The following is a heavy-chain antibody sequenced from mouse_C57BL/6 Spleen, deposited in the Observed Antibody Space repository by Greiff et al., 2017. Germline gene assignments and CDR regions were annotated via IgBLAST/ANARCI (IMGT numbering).Heavy chain of an antibody. D-gene: IGHD2-3*01. CDR3: ARSDGYSLGGYFDV. Sequence: QVQLQQPGAELVMPGASVKLSCKASGYTFTSYWMHWVKQRPGQGLEWIGEIDPSDSYTNYNQKFKGKSTLTVDKSSSTAYMQLSSLTSADSAVYYCARSDGYSLGGYFDVWGKGITVTVSS. CDR1: GYTFTSYW. CDR2: IDPSDSYT. V-gene: IGHV1-69*01. J-gene: IGHJ1*03.